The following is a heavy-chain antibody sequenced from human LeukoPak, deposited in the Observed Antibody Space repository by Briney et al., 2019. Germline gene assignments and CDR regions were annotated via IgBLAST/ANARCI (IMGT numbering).Heavy chain of an antibody. V-gene: IGHV4-61*05. Sequence: SETLSLTCTVSGGSISSSSYYWGWIRQPPGKGLEWIGYISYSGSTNYNPSLKSRVTISVDTSNNQFSLKLTSVTAADTAVYYCARVLSGTCFDYWGQGTLVTVSS. CDR1: GGSISSSSYY. CDR3: ARVLSGTCFDY. J-gene: IGHJ4*02. D-gene: IGHD6-13*01. CDR2: ISYSGST.